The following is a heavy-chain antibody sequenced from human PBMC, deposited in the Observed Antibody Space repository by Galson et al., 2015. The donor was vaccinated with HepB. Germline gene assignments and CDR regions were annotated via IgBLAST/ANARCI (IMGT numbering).Heavy chain of an antibody. CDR2: ISYDGSNK. CDR3: AKGAYGSIAAQTVDY. CDR1: GFTFSSYG. J-gene: IGHJ4*02. Sequence: SLRLSCAASGFTFSSYGMHWVRQAPGKGLEWVAVISYDGSNKYYADSVKGRFTISRDNSKNTLYLQMNSLRAEDTAVYYCAKGAYGSIAAQTVDYWGQGTLVTVSS. D-gene: IGHD6-6*01. V-gene: IGHV3-30*18.